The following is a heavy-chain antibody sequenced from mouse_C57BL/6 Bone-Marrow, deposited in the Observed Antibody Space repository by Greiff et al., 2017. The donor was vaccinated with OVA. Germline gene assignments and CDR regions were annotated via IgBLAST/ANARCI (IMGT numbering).Heavy chain of an antibody. Sequence: QVQLQQSGAELVMPGASVKLSCKASGYTFTSYWMHWVKQRPGQGLEWIGEIDPSDSYTNYNQKFKGKSTLTVDKSSSTAYMQLSSLTSEDSAVYYCAREGGIGTTVDWYFDVWGTGTTVTVSS. J-gene: IGHJ1*03. D-gene: IGHD1-1*01. CDR2: IDPSDSYT. CDR3: AREGGIGTTVDWYFDV. CDR1: GYTFTSYW. V-gene: IGHV1-69*01.